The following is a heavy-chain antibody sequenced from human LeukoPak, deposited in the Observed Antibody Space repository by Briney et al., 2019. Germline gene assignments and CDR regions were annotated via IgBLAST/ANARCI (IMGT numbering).Heavy chain of an antibody. Sequence: GALRLSCAASGFTFSSYSMNWVRQAPGKGLEWVSSISSSSSYIYYADSVKGRFTISRDNAKNSLYLQMNSLRAEDTAVYYCASSYYDFWSGYYTTEGFDYWGQGTLVTVSS. CDR3: ASSYYDFWSGYYTTEGFDY. CDR2: ISSSSSYI. D-gene: IGHD3-3*01. J-gene: IGHJ4*02. V-gene: IGHV3-21*01. CDR1: GFTFSSYS.